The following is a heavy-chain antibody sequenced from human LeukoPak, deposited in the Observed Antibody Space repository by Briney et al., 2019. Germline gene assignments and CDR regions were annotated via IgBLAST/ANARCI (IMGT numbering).Heavy chain of an antibody. D-gene: IGHD1-26*01. CDR3: ARPIQWGYNWFDP. J-gene: IGHJ5*02. Sequence: ASVKVSCKASGYTFTGYYMHWVRPAPGQGVEWMGWINSNSGGTNYAQKFQDRVTMTRDTSISTVYLELSSLRYDDTAVYYCARPIQWGYNWFDPWGQGSLVTVSS. CDR1: GYTFTGYY. CDR2: INSNSGGT. V-gene: IGHV1-2*02.